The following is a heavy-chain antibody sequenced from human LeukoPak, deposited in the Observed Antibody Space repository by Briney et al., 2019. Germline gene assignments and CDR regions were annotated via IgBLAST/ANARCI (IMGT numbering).Heavy chain of an antibody. CDR2: IYYSGST. D-gene: IGHD3-10*01. CDR3: ARKRPPAYYYGSGSYYFDY. J-gene: IGHJ4*02. CDR1: GGSISSSNYY. Sequence: SETLSLTCTVSGGSISSSNYYWGWIRQTPGKGLEWIGTIYYSGSTYNNPSLKSRVTISLDTSKNQFSLKLSSVTAADTAVYYCARKRPPAYYYGSGSYYFDYWGQGTLVTVSS. V-gene: IGHV4-39*07.